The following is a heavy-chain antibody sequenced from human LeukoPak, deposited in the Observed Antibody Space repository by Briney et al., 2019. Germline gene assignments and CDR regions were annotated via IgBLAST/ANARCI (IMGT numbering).Heavy chain of an antibody. V-gene: IGHV1-69*04. D-gene: IGHD2-15*01. J-gene: IGHJ4*02. CDR2: IIPILGIA. CDR1: GGTFSSYA. Sequence: SVKVSCKASGGTFSSYAISWVRQAPGQGLEWMGRIIPILGIANYAQKLQGRVTITADKSTSTAYMELSSLRSEDTAVYYCATAELVVAAEYYFDYWGQGTLVTVSS. CDR3: ATAELVVAAEYYFDY.